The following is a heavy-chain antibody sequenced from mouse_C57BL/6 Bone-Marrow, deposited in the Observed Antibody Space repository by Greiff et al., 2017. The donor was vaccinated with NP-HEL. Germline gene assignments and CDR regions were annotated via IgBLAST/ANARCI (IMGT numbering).Heavy chain of an antibody. J-gene: IGHJ4*01. CDR3: AREGLGAMDY. Sequence: EVKLVESGGDLVKPGGSLKLSCAASGFTFSSYGMSWVRQTPDKRLEWVATISSGGSYTYYPDSVKGRFTISRDNAKNTLYLQMSSLKSEDTAMYYCAREGLGAMDYWGQGTSVTVSS. CDR1: GFTFSSYG. CDR2: ISSGGSYT. D-gene: IGHD4-1*01. V-gene: IGHV5-6*01.